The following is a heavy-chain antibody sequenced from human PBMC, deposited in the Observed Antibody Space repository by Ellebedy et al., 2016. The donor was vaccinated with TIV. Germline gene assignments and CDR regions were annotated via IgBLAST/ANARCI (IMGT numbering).Heavy chain of an antibody. D-gene: IGHD6-19*01. CDR2: ISYDGTNA. J-gene: IGHJ6*02. V-gene: IGHV3-30*18. CDR1: GFTFSTYG. CDR3: AKSAHVYSSGWDYYYGMDV. Sequence: GESLKISCVASGFTFSTYGMHWVRQAPGKGLEWVALISYDGTNAYYPDSVKGRFTISRDNSKNTLYLQLNSLRAEDTAVYYCAKSAHVYSSGWDYYYGMDVWGQGTTVTVSS.